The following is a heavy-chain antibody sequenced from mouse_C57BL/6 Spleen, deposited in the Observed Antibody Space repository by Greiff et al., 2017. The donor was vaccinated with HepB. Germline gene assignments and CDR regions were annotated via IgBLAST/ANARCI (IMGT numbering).Heavy chain of an antibody. J-gene: IGHJ1*03. V-gene: IGHV5-16*01. Sequence: EVKLMESEGGLVQPGSSMKLSCTASGFTFSDYYMAWVRQVPEKGLEWVANINYDGSSTYYLDSLKSRFIISRDNAKNILYLQMSSLKSEDTATYYCARELGRNWYFDVWGTGTTVTVSS. CDR2: INYDGSST. CDR1: GFTFSDYY. D-gene: IGHD4-1*01. CDR3: ARELGRNWYFDV.